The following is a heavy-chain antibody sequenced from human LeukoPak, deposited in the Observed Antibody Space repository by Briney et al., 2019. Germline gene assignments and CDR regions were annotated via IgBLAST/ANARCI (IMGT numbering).Heavy chain of an antibody. CDR1: GFTFSSYS. V-gene: IGHV3-48*01. CDR2: ISSSSSTI. J-gene: IGHJ4*02. Sequence: GGSLRLSCAASGFTFSSYSMNWVRQAPGKGLEWVSYISSSSSTIYYADSVKGRFTISRDNAKNSLYLQMNSLRAEDTAVYSCALAVEGGFDYWGQGTLVTVSS. D-gene: IGHD5-24*01. CDR3: ALAVEGGFDY.